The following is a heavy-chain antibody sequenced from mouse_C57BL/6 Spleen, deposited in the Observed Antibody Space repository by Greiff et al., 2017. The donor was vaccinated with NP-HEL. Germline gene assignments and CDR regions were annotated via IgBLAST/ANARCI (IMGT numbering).Heavy chain of an antibody. CDR1: GFTFSSYG. V-gene: IGHV5-6*01. Sequence: EVMLVESGGDLVKPGGSLKLSCAASGFTFSSYGMSWVRQTPDKRLEWVATISSGGSYTYYPDSVKGRFTISRDNAKNTLYLQMSSLKSEDTAMYYCARLGVTTGYYFDYWGQGTTLTVSS. CDR2: ISSGGSYT. D-gene: IGHD2-2*01. J-gene: IGHJ2*01. CDR3: ARLGVTTGYYFDY.